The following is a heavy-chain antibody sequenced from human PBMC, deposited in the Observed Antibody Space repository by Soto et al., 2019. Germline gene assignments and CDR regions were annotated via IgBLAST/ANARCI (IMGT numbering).Heavy chain of an antibody. J-gene: IGHJ4*02. Sequence: GGSLRLSCAASGFTFDDYAMHWVRQAPGKGLEWVSGISWNSGSTGYADSVKGRFTISRDNAKNSLYLQMNSLRAEDTALYYCAKDKGGGYSSSFDYWGQGTLVTVSS. CDR3: AKDKGGGYSSSFDY. D-gene: IGHD6-6*01. CDR1: GFTFDDYA. V-gene: IGHV3-9*01. CDR2: ISWNSGST.